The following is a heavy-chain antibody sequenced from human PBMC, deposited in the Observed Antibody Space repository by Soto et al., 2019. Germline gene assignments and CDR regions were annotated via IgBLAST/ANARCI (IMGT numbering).Heavy chain of an antibody. CDR3: VRQHGYSGYQYS. CDR2: IYPGDSDT. V-gene: IGHV5-51*01. CDR1: GYSFTNYW. J-gene: IGHJ4*02. Sequence: PRESLKISCKGSGYSFTNYWIGWVRQMPGKGLEWMGVIYPGDSDTRYSPSFQGQVTISADKSTSTAYLQWSSLKASDTAMYYCVRQHGYSGYQYSWGQGSLVTVSS. D-gene: IGHD5-12*01.